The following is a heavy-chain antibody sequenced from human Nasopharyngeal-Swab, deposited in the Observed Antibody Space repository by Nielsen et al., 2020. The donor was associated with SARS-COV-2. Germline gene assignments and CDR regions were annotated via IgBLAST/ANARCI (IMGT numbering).Heavy chain of an antibody. D-gene: IGHD6-13*01. V-gene: IGHV3-11*01. Sequence: GESLKISCAASGFTFSDYYMSWIRQAPGKGLEWVSYISSSGSTIYYADSVKGRFTISGDNAKNSLYLQMNSLRAEDTAVYYCARDRYSSSWYGPIDYWGQGTLVTVSS. CDR3: ARDRYSSSWYGPIDY. J-gene: IGHJ4*02. CDR2: ISSSGSTI. CDR1: GFTFSDYY.